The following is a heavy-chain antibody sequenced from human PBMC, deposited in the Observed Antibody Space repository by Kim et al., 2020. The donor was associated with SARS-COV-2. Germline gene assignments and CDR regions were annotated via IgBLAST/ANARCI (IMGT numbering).Heavy chain of an antibody. CDR2: T. Sequence: TIYAQKFQGRVTMTEDTSTDTAYMELSSLRSEDTAVYYCATDGLIGAFDIWGQGTMVTVSS. D-gene: IGHD3-10*01. V-gene: IGHV1-24*01. CDR3: ATDGLIGAFDI. J-gene: IGHJ3*02.